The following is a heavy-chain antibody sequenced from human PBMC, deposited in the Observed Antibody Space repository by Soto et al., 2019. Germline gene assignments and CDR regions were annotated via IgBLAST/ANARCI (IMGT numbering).Heavy chain of an antibody. CDR1: GFTFSSYA. D-gene: IGHD3-10*01. V-gene: IGHV3-30*09. Sequence: GGSLRLSCAASGFTFSSYAMHWVRQAPGKGLEWVAVISYDGSNKYYADSVKGRFAISRDNSKNTLYLQMNSLRAEDTAVYYCARTGSGMDVWGQGTTVTVSS. J-gene: IGHJ6*02. CDR3: ARTGSGMDV. CDR2: ISYDGSNK.